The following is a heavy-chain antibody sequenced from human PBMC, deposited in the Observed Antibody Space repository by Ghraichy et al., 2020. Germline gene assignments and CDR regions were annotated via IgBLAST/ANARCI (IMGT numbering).Heavy chain of an antibody. CDR1: GFTFSSYA. J-gene: IGHJ1*01. CDR3: AKDKLGYGDSFGAEYFQH. Sequence: GGSLRLSCAASGFTFSSYAMSWVRQAPGKGLEWVSAISGSGGSTYYADSVKGRFTISRDNSKKTLYLQMNSLRAEDTAVYYCAKDKLGYGDSFGAEYFQHWGQGTLVTVSS. D-gene: IGHD4-17*01. V-gene: IGHV3-23*01. CDR2: ISGSGGST.